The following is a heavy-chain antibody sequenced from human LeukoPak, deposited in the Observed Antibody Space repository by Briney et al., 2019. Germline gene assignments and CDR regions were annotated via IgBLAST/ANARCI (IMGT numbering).Heavy chain of an antibody. CDR3: ARSAVVSANAFDI. CDR2: IYYSGST. J-gene: IGHJ3*02. CDR1: GGSIRSYY. V-gene: IGHV4-59*01. D-gene: IGHD3-22*01. Sequence: TSETLSLTCTVSGGSIRSYYWSWIRQPPGKGLEWIGYIYYSGSTNFNPSLKSRVTISVDTSKNQFSLKLSSVTAADTAVYYCARSAVVSANAFDIWGQGTMVTVSS.